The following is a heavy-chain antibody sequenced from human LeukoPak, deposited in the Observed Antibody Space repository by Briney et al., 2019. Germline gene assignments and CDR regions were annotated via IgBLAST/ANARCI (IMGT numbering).Heavy chain of an antibody. CDR2: IGAYNGNT. J-gene: IGHJ4*02. Sequence: RASVKVSCKASGYTFTSYGISWVRQAPRQGLEWMGWIGAYNGNTNYAQKLQGRVTMTTDTSTSTAYMELRSLRSDDTAVYYCARDASSGLFDYWGQGTLVTVSS. CDR1: GYTFTSYG. V-gene: IGHV1-18*04. CDR3: ARDASSGLFDY. D-gene: IGHD6-25*01.